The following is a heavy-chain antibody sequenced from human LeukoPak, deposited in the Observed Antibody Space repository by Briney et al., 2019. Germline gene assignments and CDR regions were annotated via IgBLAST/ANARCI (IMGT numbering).Heavy chain of an antibody. CDR2: IYYSGST. CDR1: GGSISSGGYY. Sequence: SETLSLTCTVSGGSISSGGYYWSWIRQPPGKGLEWIGYIYYSGSTYYNPSLKSRVTISVGTSKNQFSLKLSSVTAADTAVYYCARDNGGNSYDYWGQGTLVTVSS. V-gene: IGHV4-31*03. D-gene: IGHD4-23*01. J-gene: IGHJ4*02. CDR3: ARDNGGNSYDY.